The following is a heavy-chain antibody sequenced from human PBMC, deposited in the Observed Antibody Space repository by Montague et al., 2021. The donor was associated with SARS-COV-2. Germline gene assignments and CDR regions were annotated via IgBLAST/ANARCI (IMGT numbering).Heavy chain of an antibody. V-gene: IGHV3-66*02. CDR1: GFTVSSNY. CDR2: IYSGGST. Sequence: SLRLSCAASGFTVSSNYMSWVRQAPEKGLEWVSVIYSGGSTYYAYSVKGRFTISRDNSKNTLYLQMNSLRAEDTAVYYCARDQRRYGSGSYYGPHYYYYGMDVWGQGTTVTVSS. D-gene: IGHD3-10*01. CDR3: ARDQRRYGSGSYYGPHYYYYGMDV. J-gene: IGHJ6*02.